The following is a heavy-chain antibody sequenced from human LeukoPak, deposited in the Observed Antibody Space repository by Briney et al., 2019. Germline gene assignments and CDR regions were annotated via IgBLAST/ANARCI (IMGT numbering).Heavy chain of an antibody. CDR1: GGSISSYY. V-gene: IGHV4-59*08. Sequence: SETLSLTCTVSGGSISSYYWSWIRQPAGKGLEWIGYIYYSGSTKYNPSLKSRVTISVDTSKNQFSLKLSSVTAADAAVYYCARHGATMVRGVTVYYFDYWGQGTLVTVSS. CDR2: IYYSGST. CDR3: ARHGATMVRGVTVYYFDY. D-gene: IGHD3-10*01. J-gene: IGHJ4*02.